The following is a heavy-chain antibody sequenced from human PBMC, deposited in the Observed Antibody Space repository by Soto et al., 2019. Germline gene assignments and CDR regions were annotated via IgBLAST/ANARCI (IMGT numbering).Heavy chain of an antibody. CDR3: ARDAERSGYYYYYGMDV. CDR2: NSAYNGNT. Sequence: ASVKVSCKASGYTFTSYGISWVRQAPGQGLEWMGWNSAYNGNTNYAQKIQGRDTMTTDTSTSTAYMELRSLRTEDTAVYYCARDAERSGYYYYYGMDVWGQGTTVTVSS. V-gene: IGHV1-18*01. D-gene: IGHD2-15*01. J-gene: IGHJ6*02. CDR1: GYTFTSYG.